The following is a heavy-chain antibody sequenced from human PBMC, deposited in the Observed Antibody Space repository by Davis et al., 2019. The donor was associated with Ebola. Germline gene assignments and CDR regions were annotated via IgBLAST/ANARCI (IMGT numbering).Heavy chain of an antibody. CDR1: GFKFGLFA. Sequence: PGGSLRLSCAASGFKFGLFAMSWVRQAPGKGLEWVSSISGSGGNTHYSDSVKGRFTISRDDSVNTLYLEMNRLRGDDTAVYYCAKHPATVTSLGRFAPWGQGTLVSVSS. J-gene: IGHJ5*02. V-gene: IGHV3-23*01. CDR2: ISGSGGNT. CDR3: AKHPATVTSLGRFAP. D-gene: IGHD4-11*01.